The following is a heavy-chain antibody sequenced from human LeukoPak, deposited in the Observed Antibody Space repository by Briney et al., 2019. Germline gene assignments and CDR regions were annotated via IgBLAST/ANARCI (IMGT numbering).Heavy chain of an antibody. D-gene: IGHD3-3*01. CDR1: GGAISSYY. V-gene: IGHV4-4*07. CDR3: ARSEGYDFWSGHRD. Sequence: SETLSLTYTVSGGAISSYYWSWIRQPAAKGLEWIRRIYTSGSTNYNPSLKSRVTMSVDTSKNQFSLKLSSATAADTAVYYCARSEGYDFWSGHRDWGQGTLVTVSS. CDR2: IYTSGST. J-gene: IGHJ4*02.